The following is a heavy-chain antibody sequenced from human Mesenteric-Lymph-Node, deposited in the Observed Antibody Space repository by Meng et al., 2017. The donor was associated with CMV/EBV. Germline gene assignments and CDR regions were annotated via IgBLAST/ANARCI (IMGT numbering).Heavy chain of an antibody. Sequence: GGSLRLSCAASGFTFSSYGMHWVRQAPGKGLEWVALISYDGSNKYYADSLKGRFTISRDNSKNTLYLQMNSLSGEDSAVYYCARDFTVTTRFYYGMDVWGQGTTVTVSS. CDR3: ARDFTVTTRFYYGMDV. V-gene: IGHV3-30*19. D-gene: IGHD4-11*01. J-gene: IGHJ6*02. CDR1: GFTFSSYG. CDR2: ISYDGSNK.